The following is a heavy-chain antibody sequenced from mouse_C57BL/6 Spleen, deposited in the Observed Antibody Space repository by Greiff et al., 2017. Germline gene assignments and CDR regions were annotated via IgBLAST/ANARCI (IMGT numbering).Heavy chain of an antibody. Sequence: EVKLQESGPELVKPGASVKISCKASGYSFTGYYMNWVKQSPEKSLEWIGEINPSTGGTTYNQKFKAKATLTVDKSSSTAYMQLKSLTSEDSAVYYCARGRETVVAPYYAMDYWGQGTSVTVSS. CDR1: GYSFTGYY. CDR3: ARGRETVVAPYYAMDY. J-gene: IGHJ4*01. D-gene: IGHD1-1*01. CDR2: INPSTGGT. V-gene: IGHV1-42*01.